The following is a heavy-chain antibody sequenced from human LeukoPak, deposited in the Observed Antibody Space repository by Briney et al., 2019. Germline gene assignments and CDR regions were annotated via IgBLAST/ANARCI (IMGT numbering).Heavy chain of an antibody. Sequence: SETLSLTCTVSGGSISSYYWSWIRQPPGKGLEWIGYIYYSGSTTSFNPSLKSRATISLDTSKNQFSLKLSSVTTADTAVYYCARRDSSRWREGSFDIWGQGTMVTVSS. D-gene: IGHD4-11*01. J-gene: IGHJ3*02. CDR2: IYYSGSTT. V-gene: IGHV4-59*01. CDR1: GGSISSYY. CDR3: ARRDSSRWREGSFDI.